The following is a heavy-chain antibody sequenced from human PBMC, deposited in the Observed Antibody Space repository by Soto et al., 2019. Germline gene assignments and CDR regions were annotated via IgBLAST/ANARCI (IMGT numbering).Heavy chain of an antibody. Sequence: PSENLSLTXTVSGGSINTFYWSWVRQPAGKGLEWIGGIFSSGSTSFNPSLESRVAMSVDTSKNHFSLNLSSVTAADMAVYYCAREGSYSAYNFAHGIQLWSFDFWGQGALVTVSS. D-gene: IGHD5-12*01. CDR1: GGSINTFY. J-gene: IGHJ4*02. V-gene: IGHV4-4*07. CDR2: IFSSGST. CDR3: AREGSYSAYNFAHGIQLWSFDF.